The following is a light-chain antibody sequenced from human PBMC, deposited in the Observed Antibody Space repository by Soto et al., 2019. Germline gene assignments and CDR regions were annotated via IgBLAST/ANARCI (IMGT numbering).Light chain of an antibody. Sequence: QSALTQPASVSGYPGQSITISCTGTSSDVGGYSYVSWYQQHPGKAPKLMIYDVSNRPSGVSNRFSGSKSGNTASLTISGLQAEDEADYYCSSYTSSSTLDVFGTGTKVTVL. J-gene: IGLJ1*01. CDR1: SSDVGGYSY. V-gene: IGLV2-14*01. CDR3: SSYTSSSTLDV. CDR2: DVS.